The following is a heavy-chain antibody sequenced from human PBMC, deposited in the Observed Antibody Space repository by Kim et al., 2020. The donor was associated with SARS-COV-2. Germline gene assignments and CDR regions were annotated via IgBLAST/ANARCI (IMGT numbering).Heavy chain of an antibody. CDR3: ARLPAYSSSSGAFDY. V-gene: IGHV4-34*01. J-gene: IGHJ4*02. CDR1: GGSFSGYY. Sequence: SETLSLTCAVYGGSFSGYYWSWIRQPPGKGLEWIGEINHSGSTNYNPSLKSRVTISVDTSKNQFSLKLSSVTAADTAVYYCARLPAYSSSSGAFDYWGQG. CDR2: INHSGST. D-gene: IGHD6-6*01.